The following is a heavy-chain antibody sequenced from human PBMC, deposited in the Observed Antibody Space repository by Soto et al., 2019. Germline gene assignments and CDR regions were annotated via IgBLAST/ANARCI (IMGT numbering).Heavy chain of an antibody. V-gene: IGHV3-23*01. CDR3: AKDSAYVTPNWFDP. CDR1: GFTFSSYA. Sequence: PGGSLRLSCAASGFTFSSYAMSWVRQAPGKGLEWVSAISGSGGSTYYADSVKGRFTISRDNSRNTLYLHMNSLRAEDTAVYYCAKDSAYVTPNWFDPWGQGTLVTVS. J-gene: IGHJ5*02. CDR2: ISGSGGST. D-gene: IGHD5-12*01.